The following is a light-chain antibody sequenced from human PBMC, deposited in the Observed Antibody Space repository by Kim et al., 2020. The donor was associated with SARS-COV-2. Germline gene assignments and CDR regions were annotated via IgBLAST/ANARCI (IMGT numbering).Light chain of an antibody. CDR1: NIGTKS. Sequence: SYELTQPPSVSVASGKTARITCGGNNIGTKSVHWYQQKPGQAPVLVVYDDSDRPSGITERFSGSNSGNTATLTISRVEAGDEADYYCQVWDSSSDVFGTGTKVTFL. J-gene: IGLJ1*01. V-gene: IGLV3-21*03. CDR2: DDS. CDR3: QVWDSSSDV.